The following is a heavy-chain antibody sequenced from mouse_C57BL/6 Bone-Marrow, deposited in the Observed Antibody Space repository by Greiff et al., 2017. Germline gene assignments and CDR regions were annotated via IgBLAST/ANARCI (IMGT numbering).Heavy chain of an antibody. CDR2: ISGGGGNT. CDR1: GFTFSSYT. V-gene: IGHV5-9*01. J-gene: IGHJ3*01. CDR3: ARHEPWFAY. Sequence: DVMLVESGGGLVKPGGSLKLSCAASGFTFSSYTMSWVRQTPEKRLEWVATISGGGGNTYYPDSVKGRFTISRDNAKNTLYLQMSSLRSEDTALYYCARHEPWFAYWGQGTLVTVSA.